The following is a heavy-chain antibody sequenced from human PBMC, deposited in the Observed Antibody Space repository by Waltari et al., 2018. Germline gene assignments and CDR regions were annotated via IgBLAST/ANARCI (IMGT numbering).Heavy chain of an antibody. D-gene: IGHD4-17*01. J-gene: IGHJ4*02. CDR1: GFTFDDYA. V-gene: IGHV3-9*01. Sequence: EVQLVESGGGLVQPGESLTLSCAASGFTFDDYAMHWVRQRPGKGLEWVSWITWDSDNIDYADSVRGRFAISRDNAQSILFLTMNSLNPEDTALYFCARDTGEYRVLDYWGQGTLVTVSS. CDR2: ITWDSDNI. CDR3: ARDTGEYRVLDY.